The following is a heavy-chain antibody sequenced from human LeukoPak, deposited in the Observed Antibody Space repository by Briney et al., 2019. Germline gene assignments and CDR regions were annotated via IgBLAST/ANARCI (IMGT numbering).Heavy chain of an antibody. CDR2: ISSSSSTI. CDR3: ARGGYKTDY. Sequence: GGSLRLSCSASGFTFCSYSMNWVRQAPGKGLEWVSYISSSSSTIYYADSVKGRFTISRDNAKNSLYLQMNSLRAEDTAVYYCARGGYKTDYWGQGTLVTVSS. J-gene: IGHJ4*02. V-gene: IGHV3-48*01. CDR1: GFTFCSYS. D-gene: IGHD5-24*01.